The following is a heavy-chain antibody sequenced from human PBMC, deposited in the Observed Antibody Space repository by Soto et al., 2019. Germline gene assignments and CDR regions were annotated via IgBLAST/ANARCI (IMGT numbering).Heavy chain of an antibody. V-gene: IGHV3-9*01. D-gene: IGHD3-3*01. Sequence: PGGSLRLSCAASGFTFDDYAMHWVRQAPGKGLEWVSGISWNSGSIGYADSVKGRFTISRDNAKNSLYLQMNSLRAEDTALYYCARIRFLEWLLPQASGAFDYWGQGTLVTVSS. CDR3: ARIRFLEWLLPQASGAFDY. J-gene: IGHJ4*02. CDR2: ISWNSGSI. CDR1: GFTFDDYA.